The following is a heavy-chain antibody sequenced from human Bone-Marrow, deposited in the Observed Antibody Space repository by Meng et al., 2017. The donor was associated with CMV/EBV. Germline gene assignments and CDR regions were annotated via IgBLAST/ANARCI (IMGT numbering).Heavy chain of an antibody. V-gene: IGHV4-39*01. CDR1: GGSISSSSYY. J-gene: IGHJ4*02. D-gene: IGHD3-10*01. CDR3: ARQPYGSGSGSDY. Sequence: SETLSLTCTVSGGSISSSSYYWGWIRQPPGEGLEWIGSIYYSGSTYYNPSLKSRVTISVDTSKNQFSLKLSSVTAADTAVYYCARQPYGSGSGSDYWGQGTLVTVSS. CDR2: IYYSGST.